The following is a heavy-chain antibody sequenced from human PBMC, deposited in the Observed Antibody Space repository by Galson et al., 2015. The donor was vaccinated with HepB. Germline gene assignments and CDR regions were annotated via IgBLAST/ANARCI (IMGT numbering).Heavy chain of an antibody. D-gene: IGHD3-10*01. CDR3: ARGMVVPASHNWFDP. CDR2: INPNSGGT. J-gene: IGHJ5*02. CDR1: GYTFTDYF. V-gene: IGHV1-2*02. Sequence: SVKVSCKASGYTFTDYFIHWVRQAPGQGLEWMGWINPNSGGTNYAQKFQGRVTMTRDTSISTAYMEVSSLRSDDTAVYYCARGMVVPASHNWFDPWGQGTLVTVSS.